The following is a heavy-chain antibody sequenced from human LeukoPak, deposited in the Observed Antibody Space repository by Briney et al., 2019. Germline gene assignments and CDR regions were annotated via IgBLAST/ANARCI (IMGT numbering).Heavy chain of an antibody. V-gene: IGHV3-53*01. D-gene: IGHD3-10*01. CDR1: EFSVGSNY. J-gene: IGHJ6*03. CDR2: TYSGGRT. CDR3: ARVYYGSGSLHYYYYYMDV. Sequence: PGGSLRLSCAASEFSVGSNYMSWVRQAPGKGLEWVSVTYSGGRTYYADSVKGRFTISRDNSKNTLYLQMNSLRAEDTAVYYCARVYYGSGSLHYYYYYMDVWGKGTTVTISS.